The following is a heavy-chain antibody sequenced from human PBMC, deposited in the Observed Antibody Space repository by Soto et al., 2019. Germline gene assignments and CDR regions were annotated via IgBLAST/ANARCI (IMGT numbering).Heavy chain of an antibody. J-gene: IGHJ5*02. Sequence: SETLSLTCTVSGASISGFYWSWIRKSAGKGLEWIGRIYATGTTDYNPSLKSRVMMSVDTSKKQFSLKLRSATAADTAVYYCVRDGTKTLRDWFDPWGQGISVTVSS. V-gene: IGHV4-4*07. D-gene: IGHD1-1*01. CDR1: GASISGFY. CDR2: IYATGTT. CDR3: VRDGTKTLRDWFDP.